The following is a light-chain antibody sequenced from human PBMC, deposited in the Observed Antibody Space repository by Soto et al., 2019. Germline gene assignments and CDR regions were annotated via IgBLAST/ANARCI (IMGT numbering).Light chain of an antibody. J-gene: IGKJ4*01. CDR3: QQRSNWPPIT. CDR1: QSVSSY. V-gene: IGKV3-11*01. Sequence: EIVWTQSPATLSLSPGERATLSCRASQSVSSYLAWYQQKPGQAPRLLIYDASNRATGIPARFSGSGSGTDFTLTISSLEPEDFAVYCCQQRSNWPPITFGGGTKVEIK. CDR2: DAS.